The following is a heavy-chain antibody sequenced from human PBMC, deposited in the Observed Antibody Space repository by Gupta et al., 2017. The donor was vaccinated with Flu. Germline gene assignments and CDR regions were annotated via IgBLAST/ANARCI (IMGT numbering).Heavy chain of an antibody. CDR2: ISSSSSYI. D-gene: IGHD6-19*01. Sequence: EVQLVESGGGLVKPGGSLRLSCAASGFTFSSYSMNWVRQASGKGLEWVSSISSSSSYIYYADSVKGRFTISRDNAKNSLYLQMNSLRAEDTAVYYCARYSSGWYDFGYYYYGMDVWGQGTTVTVSS. J-gene: IGHJ6*02. V-gene: IGHV3-21*01. CDR3: ARYSSGWYDFGYYYYGMDV. CDR1: GFTFSSYS.